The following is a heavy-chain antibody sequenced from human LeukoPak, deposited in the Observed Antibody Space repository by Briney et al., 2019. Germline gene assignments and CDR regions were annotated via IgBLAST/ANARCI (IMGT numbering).Heavy chain of an antibody. J-gene: IGHJ4*02. D-gene: IGHD3-10*01. V-gene: IGHV3-23*01. Sequence: GGSLRLSCAASGFTFSSYAMSWVRQAPGKGLEWVSAISGSGGSTYYADSVKGRFTISRDNSKNTLYLQMNSLRAEDTAVYYCANLYGSGCYLPSPTDYWGQGTLVTVSS. CDR1: GFTFSSYA. CDR2: ISGSGGST. CDR3: ANLYGSGCYLPSPTDY.